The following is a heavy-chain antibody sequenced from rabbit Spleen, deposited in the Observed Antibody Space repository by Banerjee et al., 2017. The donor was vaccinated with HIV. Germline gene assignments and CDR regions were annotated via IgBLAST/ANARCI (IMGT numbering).Heavy chain of an antibody. J-gene: IGHJ6*01. CDR1: GFDFTSTYY. Sequence: QSLEESGGDLVKPGASLTLTCKASGFDFTSTYYICWVRQAPGKGLELIACIDTSSGNTAYATWAKGRFTISKTSSTTVTLQMTSLTAADTATYFCARDTGSSFSSYGMDLWGPGTLVTVS. CDR2: IDTSSGNT. D-gene: IGHD8-1*01. V-gene: IGHV1S40*01. CDR3: ARDTGSSFSSYGMDL.